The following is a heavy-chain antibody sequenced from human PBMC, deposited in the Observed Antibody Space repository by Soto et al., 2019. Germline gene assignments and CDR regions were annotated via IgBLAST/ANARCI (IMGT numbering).Heavy chain of an antibody. CDR3: AKPHDYGDYLRWYFDL. V-gene: IGHV3-23*01. Sequence: EVQLLESGGGLLQPGGSLRLSCAASGFTFNNYAMSWVRQAPGKGLEWVSAISPGGGNTYYADSVTGRFTISRDNSKSTLYLQINRLRAEDTAVYYCAKPHDYGDYLRWYFDLWGRGTLVTVSS. CDR2: ISPGGGNT. CDR1: GFTFNNYA. D-gene: IGHD4-17*01. J-gene: IGHJ2*01.